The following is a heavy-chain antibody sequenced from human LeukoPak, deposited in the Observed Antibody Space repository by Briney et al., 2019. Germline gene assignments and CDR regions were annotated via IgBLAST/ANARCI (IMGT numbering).Heavy chain of an antibody. CDR2: VRSSGANT. CDR1: GFSFNSAA. J-gene: IGHJ4*02. D-gene: IGHD2-21*01. CDR3: AKDIQGSY. V-gene: IGHV3-23*01. Sequence: GGSLRLSCAASGFSFNSAAMTWVRQAPGKGLEWVSLVRSSGANTYYADSVKGRFTISRDNSKNTLYLQMNSLRAEDTAIYYCAKDIQGSYWGQGTLVTVSS.